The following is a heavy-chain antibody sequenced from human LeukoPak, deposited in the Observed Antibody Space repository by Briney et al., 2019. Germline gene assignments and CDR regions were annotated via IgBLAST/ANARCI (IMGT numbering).Heavy chain of an antibody. V-gene: IGHV3-23*01. CDR2: ISGSGGST. D-gene: IGHD3-16*01. Sequence: PGGSLRLSCAASGFTFSSYAMSLVRRAPGKGLEWVSAISGSGGSTYYADSVKGRFTISRDNSKNTLYLQMNSLRAEDTAVYYCAKGLITFGGVFDYWGQGTLVTVSS. J-gene: IGHJ4*02. CDR3: AKGLITFGGVFDY. CDR1: GFTFSSYA.